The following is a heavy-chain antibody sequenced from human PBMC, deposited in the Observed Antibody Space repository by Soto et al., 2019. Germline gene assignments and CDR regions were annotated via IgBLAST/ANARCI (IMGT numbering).Heavy chain of an antibody. CDR3: ARVRRFGEDPSRDYYYGMDV. J-gene: IGHJ6*02. Sequence: QVQLQESGPGLVKPSQTLSLTCTVSGGSISSGGYYWSWIRQHPGKGLEWIGYIYYSGSTYYNPSLKRQVTTSVDTSKNPFSLKLSSVTAADTAVYYCARVRRFGEDPSRDYYYGMDVWGQGTTVTVSS. V-gene: IGHV4-31*01. CDR1: GGSISSGGYY. D-gene: IGHD3-10*01. CDR2: IYYSGST.